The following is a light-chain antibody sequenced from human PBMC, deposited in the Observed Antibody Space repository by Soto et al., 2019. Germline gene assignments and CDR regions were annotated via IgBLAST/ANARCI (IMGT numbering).Light chain of an antibody. CDR2: DAS. Sequence: NVLTQSPGTLSLSPGERATLSCRASQHVSSSFLAWYQQKPGLAPRLLIYDASNRATGIPARFSGSGSGTDFTLTISSLEPEDFAVYYCQQRSNWIFGPGTKVDIK. CDR3: QQRSNWI. J-gene: IGKJ3*01. V-gene: IGKV3D-20*02. CDR1: QHVSSSF.